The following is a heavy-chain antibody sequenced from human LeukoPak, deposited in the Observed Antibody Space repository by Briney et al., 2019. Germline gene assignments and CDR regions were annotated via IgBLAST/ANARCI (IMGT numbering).Heavy chain of an antibody. V-gene: IGHV3-21*01. D-gene: IGHD3-22*01. Sequence: PGGSLRLSCAASGFTFSSYSMNWVRQAPGKGLEWVSSISSSSSYIYYADSVKGRFTISRDNAKNSLYLQMNSLGAEDTAVYYCARDRYDSSGYYLPSLDYWGQGTLVTVSS. CDR1: GFTFSSYS. J-gene: IGHJ4*02. CDR2: ISSSSSYI. CDR3: ARDRYDSSGYYLPSLDY.